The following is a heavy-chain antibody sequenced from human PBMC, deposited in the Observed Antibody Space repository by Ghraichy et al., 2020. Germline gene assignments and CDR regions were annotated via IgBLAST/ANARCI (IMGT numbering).Heavy chain of an antibody. CDR1: GGSISSYY. CDR3: ARGHGDYVWGSYRYYFDY. V-gene: IGHV4-59*01. Sequence: SETLSLTCTVSGGSISSYYWSWIRQPPGKGLEWIGYIYYSGSTNYNPSLKSRVTISVDTSKNQFSLKLSSVTAADTAVYYCARGHGDYVWGSYRYYFDYWGQGTLVTVSS. CDR2: IYYSGST. J-gene: IGHJ4*02. D-gene: IGHD3-16*02.